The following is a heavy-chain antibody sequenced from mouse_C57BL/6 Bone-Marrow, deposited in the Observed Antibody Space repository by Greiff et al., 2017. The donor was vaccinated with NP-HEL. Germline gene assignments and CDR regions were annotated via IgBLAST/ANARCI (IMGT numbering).Heavy chain of an antibody. J-gene: IGHJ1*03. V-gene: IGHV14-3*01. CDR3: ACITTVVGR. D-gene: IGHD1-1*01. CDR2: IDPANGNT. CDR1: GFTITNTY. Sequence: VQLQQSVAELVRPGASVKLSCTASGFTITNTYMHWVKQRPEQGLEWIGRIDPANGNTKYAPKFQGKATITADTSSNTAYLQLCSLTSEDTSICYCACITTVVGRWGTGATVTVSS.